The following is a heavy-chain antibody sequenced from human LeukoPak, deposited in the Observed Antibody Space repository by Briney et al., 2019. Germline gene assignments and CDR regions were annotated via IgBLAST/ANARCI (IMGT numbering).Heavy chain of an antibody. CDR3: ARLVVVPAAIHYYYYMDV. Sequence: SETLSLTCTVSGGSISSGSYYWSWIRQPAGTGLEWIGRIYTSGSTNYNPSLKSRVTISVDTSKNQFSLKLSSVTAADTAVYYCARLVVVPAAIHYYYYMDVWGKGTTVTVSS. J-gene: IGHJ6*03. CDR2: IYTSGST. D-gene: IGHD2-2*01. V-gene: IGHV4-61*02. CDR1: GGSISSGSYY.